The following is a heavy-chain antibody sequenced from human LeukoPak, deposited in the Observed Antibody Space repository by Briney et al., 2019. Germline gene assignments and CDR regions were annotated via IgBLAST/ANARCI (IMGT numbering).Heavy chain of an antibody. CDR2: ISAYNGNT. CDR1: GYTFTSYG. D-gene: IGHD6-13*01. CDR3: ARSHSSRKSFDY. V-gene: IGHV1-18*01. J-gene: IGHJ4*02. Sequence: ASVKVSCKASGYTFTSYGISWVRQAPGQGLEWMGWISAYNGNTNYAQKLQGRVTITTDTSTSTAYMELRSLRSDDTAVYYCARSHSSRKSFDYWGQGTLVTVSS.